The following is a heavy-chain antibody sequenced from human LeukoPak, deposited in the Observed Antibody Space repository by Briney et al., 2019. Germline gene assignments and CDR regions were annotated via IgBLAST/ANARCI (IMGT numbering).Heavy chain of an antibody. Sequence: GGSLRLSCAASGFTFSSYAMHWVRQAPGKGLEWVAVISYDGSNKYYADSVKGRFTISRDNSKNTLYLQMNSLRAEDTAVYYCAKDSAVSPYWYFDLWGRGTLVTVSS. V-gene: IGHV3-30-3*01. CDR2: ISYDGSNK. CDR1: GFTFSSYA. J-gene: IGHJ2*01. CDR3: AKDSAVSPYWYFDL.